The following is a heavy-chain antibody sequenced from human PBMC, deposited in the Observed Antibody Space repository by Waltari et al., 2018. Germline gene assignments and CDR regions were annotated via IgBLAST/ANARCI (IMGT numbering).Heavy chain of an antibody. CDR1: GFTFRTFA. CDR3: TGDSSGYYAFDF. CDR2: STGGGGAT. V-gene: IGHV3-23*01. Sequence: EVQLLESGGDLVQPGGSLRLSCSGSGFTFRTFAMGWVRQPPGKGLEWVSTSTGGGGATYYSDSVKGRFTTSRDNSKNTLYLQMNTLRPEDTAIYFCTGDSSGYYAFDFWGRGTLVAVSS. D-gene: IGHD6-19*01. J-gene: IGHJ4*02.